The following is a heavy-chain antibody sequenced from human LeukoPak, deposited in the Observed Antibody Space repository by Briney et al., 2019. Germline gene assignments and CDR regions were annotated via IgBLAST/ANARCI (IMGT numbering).Heavy chain of an antibody. CDR1: GGTFSSYA. V-gene: IGHV1-69*06. D-gene: IGHD3/OR15-3a*01. J-gene: IGHJ6*03. Sequence: ASVKVSCKASGGTFSSYAISWVRQAPGQGLEWMGGIIPIFGTANYAQKFQGRVTITADKSTSTAYMELSSLRSEDTAVYYCARSYDLNYYYYYMDVWGKGTTVTVSS. CDR2: IIPIFGTA. CDR3: ARSYDLNYYYYYMDV.